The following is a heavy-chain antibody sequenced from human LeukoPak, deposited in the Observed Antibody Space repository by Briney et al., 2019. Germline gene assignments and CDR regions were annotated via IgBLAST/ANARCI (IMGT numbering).Heavy chain of an antibody. J-gene: IGHJ4*02. V-gene: IGHV4-59*01. CDR1: GGSISSYD. CDR2: IYYRGTT. D-gene: IGHD6-19*01. Sequence: SETLSLTCSVSGGSISSYDWICIRQPPGKGLEWVGYIYYRGTTNYNPSLKSRVTISVDTSKTQFSLKLSSVTAADTAVYYRARSYSSDWRYFDYWGQGTLVTVSS. CDR3: ARSYSSDWRYFDY.